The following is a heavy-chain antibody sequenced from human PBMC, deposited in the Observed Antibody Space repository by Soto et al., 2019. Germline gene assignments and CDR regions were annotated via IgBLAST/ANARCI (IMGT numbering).Heavy chain of an antibody. Sequence: SGPTLVNPTQTLTVTCSFSGFSLNTGGVAVGWIRQPPGKALEWLALIYWDDTKQYSPSLKTRLTVTKDTSKNRVVLTVTKLSPVDTGTYYCAHKLRYLDPMDVWGQGTTVTVSS. CDR1: GFSLNTGGVA. CDR2: IYWDDTK. CDR3: AHKLRYLDPMDV. V-gene: IGHV2-5*02. J-gene: IGHJ6*02. D-gene: IGHD3-9*01.